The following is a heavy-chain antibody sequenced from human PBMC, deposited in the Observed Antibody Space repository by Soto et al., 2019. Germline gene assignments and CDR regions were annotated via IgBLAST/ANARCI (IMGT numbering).Heavy chain of an antibody. CDR1: GFTFSSYW. V-gene: IGHV3-7*01. D-gene: IGHD3-22*01. J-gene: IGHJ4*02. Sequence: EVQLVESGGGLVQPGGSLRLSCAASGFTFSSYWMSWVRQAPGKGLVWVANINQDGSEKYYVDSVKGRFTISRDNAKNSLYVQMTSLRVEDTAVYYCARGTYFDDSSGYFDYWGQGTLVTVSS. CDR2: INQDGSEK. CDR3: ARGTYFDDSSGYFDY.